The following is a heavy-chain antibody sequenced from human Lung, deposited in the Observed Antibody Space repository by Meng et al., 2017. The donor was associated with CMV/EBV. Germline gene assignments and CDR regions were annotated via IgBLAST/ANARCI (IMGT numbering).Heavy chain of an antibody. J-gene: IGHJ5*02. V-gene: IGHV4-34*01. CDR2: IDHNGSP. Sequence: SETXSLTCAVYGGSFSNYYWTWIRQSPGKGLTWIGEIDHNGSPNYSPSLKSRVTMSVDTSNNHFSLKLTSVTAADSGVYYCTRGPMRSWFDPLGQGTLVTVSS. CDR1: GGSFSNYY. CDR3: TRGPMRSWFDP.